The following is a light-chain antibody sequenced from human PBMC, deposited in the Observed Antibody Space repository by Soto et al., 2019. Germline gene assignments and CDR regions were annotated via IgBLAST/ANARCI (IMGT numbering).Light chain of an antibody. V-gene: IGKV2-30*01. J-gene: IGKJ2*01. Sequence: DVVLTPSPLSLPVTLGQPASISCRSSQSLVYSAGNTYLNWFQQRPGQSPRRLIYKVSNRYSGVRDRLSGGRPGTDSRLRLSRVRYRDVGVYYCMQGTHWPRVTCGQGTKLEIK. CDR2: KVS. CDR3: MQGTHWPRVT. CDR1: QSLVYSAGNTY.